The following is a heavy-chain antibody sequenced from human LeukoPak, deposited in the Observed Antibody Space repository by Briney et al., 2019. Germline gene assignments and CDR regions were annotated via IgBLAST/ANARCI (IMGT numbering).Heavy chain of an antibody. D-gene: IGHD6-13*01. J-gene: IGHJ4*02. Sequence: PGGPLRLSCAASGFTFSSYSMNWVRQAPGKGLEWVSSISSSSSYIYCADSVKGRFTISRDNAKNSLYLQMNSLRAEDTAVYYCARGPIAAAGIFDYWGQGTLVTVSS. CDR3: ARGPIAAAGIFDY. CDR2: ISSSSSYI. V-gene: IGHV3-21*01. CDR1: GFTFSSYS.